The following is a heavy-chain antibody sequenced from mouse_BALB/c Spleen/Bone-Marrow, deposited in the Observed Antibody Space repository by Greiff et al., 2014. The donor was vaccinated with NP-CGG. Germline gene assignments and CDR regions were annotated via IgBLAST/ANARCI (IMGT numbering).Heavy chain of an antibody. CDR3: ARITTATGAMDY. Sequence: QVQLKESGPGLVAPSQSLSITGTVSGFSLTTYGVHWVRQPPGKGLEWLGVLWADGSTNYNSALMSRLSISKDNSKSQVFLKMNSLQTDDTAMYYCARITTATGAMDYWGQGTSVTVSS. J-gene: IGHJ4*01. V-gene: IGHV2-9*02. CDR1: GFSLTTYG. CDR2: LWADGST. D-gene: IGHD1-2*01.